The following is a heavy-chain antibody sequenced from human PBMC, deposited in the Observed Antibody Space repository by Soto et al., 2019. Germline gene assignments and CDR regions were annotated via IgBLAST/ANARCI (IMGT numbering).Heavy chain of an antibody. CDR1: GFTFSSYA. V-gene: IGHV3-23*01. Sequence: PGGSLRLSCAASGFTFSSYAMSWVRQAPGKGLEWVSAISGSGGSTYYADSVKGRFTISRDNSKNTLYLQMNSLRAEDTAVYYCAKAGATFARYYYDSSGLFQHRGQGTLVTVSS. J-gene: IGHJ1*01. CDR2: ISGSGGST. D-gene: IGHD3-22*01. CDR3: AKAGATFARYYYDSSGLFQH.